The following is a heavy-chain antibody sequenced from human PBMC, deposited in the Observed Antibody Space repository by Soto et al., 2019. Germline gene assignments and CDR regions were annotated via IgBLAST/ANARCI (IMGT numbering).Heavy chain of an antibody. D-gene: IGHD5-12*01. J-gene: IGHJ4*02. Sequence: SETLSLTCAVYGGSFSGYYWSWIRQPPGKGLEWIGEINHSGSTNYNPSLKSRVTISVDTSKNQFSLKLSSVTAADTAVYYCAGPRGYSGYDLDYWGQGTLVTVSS. V-gene: IGHV4-34*01. CDR2: INHSGST. CDR3: AGPRGYSGYDLDY. CDR1: GGSFSGYY.